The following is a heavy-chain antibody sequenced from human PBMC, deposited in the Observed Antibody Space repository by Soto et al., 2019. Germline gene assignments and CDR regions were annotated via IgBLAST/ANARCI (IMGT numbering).Heavy chain of an antibody. D-gene: IGHD6-25*01. V-gene: IGHV1-18*04. CDR2: ISAYNGNT. J-gene: IGHJ3*02. CDR3: AREQAAYDAFDI. Sequence: ASVKVSCKASGYTFTSYCISWVRQAPGQGLEWMGWISAYNGNTNYAQKLQGRVTMTTDTSTSTAYMELRSLRSDDTAVYYCAREQAAYDAFDIWGQGTMVTVSS. CDR1: GYTFTSYC.